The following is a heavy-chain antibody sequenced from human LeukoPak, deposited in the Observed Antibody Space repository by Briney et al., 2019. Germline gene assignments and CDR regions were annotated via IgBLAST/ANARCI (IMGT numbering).Heavy chain of an antibody. CDR1: GFTFDDYG. CDR3: ASGRLVGAPDY. J-gene: IGHJ4*02. V-gene: IGHV3-74*01. Sequence: GGSLRLSCAASGFTFDDYGMSWVRQAPGKGLEWVSRITSDGSGIGYADSVKGRFSTSRDNAKNTLYLQMNSLRAEDTAVYYCASGRLVGAPDYWGQGTLVTVSS. CDR2: ITSDGSGI. D-gene: IGHD1-26*01.